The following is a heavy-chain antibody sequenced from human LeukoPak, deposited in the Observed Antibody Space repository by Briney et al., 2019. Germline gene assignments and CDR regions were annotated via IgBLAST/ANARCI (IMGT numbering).Heavy chain of an antibody. D-gene: IGHD2-2*01. CDR3: ASRYCSSTSCPTSYYYYYYYMDV. CDR2: IIPISGTA. CDR1: GGTFSSYA. J-gene: IGHJ6*03. Sequence: SVKVSCKASGGTFSSYAISWVRQAPGQGLEWMGGIIPISGTANYAQKFQGRVTITADESTSTAYMELSSLRSEDTAVYYCASRYCSSTSCPTSYYYYYYYMDVWGKGTTVTVSS. V-gene: IGHV1-69*01.